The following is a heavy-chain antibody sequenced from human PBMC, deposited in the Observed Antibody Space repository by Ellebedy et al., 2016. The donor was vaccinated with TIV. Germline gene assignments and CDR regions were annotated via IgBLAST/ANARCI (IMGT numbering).Heavy chain of an antibody. V-gene: IGHV3-30*01. CDR2: ISYDESNK. J-gene: IGHJ6*02. D-gene: IGHD5-24*01. CDR3: ARPDGYSYGVDYYYGLDV. CDR1: GFTFNTYT. Sequence: GESLKISCAASGFTFNTYTMHWVRQAPGKGLEWVALISYDESNKYYADSVKGRFTISRDNSKNTLYLQMNSLRAEDTAVYYCARPDGYSYGVDYYYGLDVWGQGTTITVSS.